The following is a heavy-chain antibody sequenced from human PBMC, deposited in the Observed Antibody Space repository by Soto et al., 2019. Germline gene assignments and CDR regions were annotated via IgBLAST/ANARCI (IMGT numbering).Heavy chain of an antibody. V-gene: IGHV3-74*01. D-gene: IGHD3-10*01. CDR1: GFTCGSYW. CDR2: INSDGSST. Sequence: VGPLRHPCAALGFTCGSYWVHWVRQAPGKGLVWVSRINSDGSSTSYAASVKGRFTISRDNAKNTLYLQMNSLRAEDTAVYDGASLSMVRGINWGQGTLVTGSS. CDR3: ASLSMVRGIN. J-gene: IGHJ4*02.